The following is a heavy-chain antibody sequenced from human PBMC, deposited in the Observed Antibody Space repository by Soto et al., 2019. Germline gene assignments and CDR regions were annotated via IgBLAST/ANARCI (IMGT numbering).Heavy chain of an antibody. Sequence: EVQLVESGGGLVKPGGSLRLSCAASGFAFSNAWMHWVRQDPGKGLEWVGHIKSNSDGGTTDYAAPVQGRFTISRDDSKDMLYLQMNSLKTEDTAVYFCASDSPAYCGGDCFLNDYWGQGTLVTVSS. J-gene: IGHJ4*02. D-gene: IGHD2-21*01. CDR3: ASDSPAYCGGDCFLNDY. CDR2: IKSNSDGGTT. CDR1: GFAFSNAW. V-gene: IGHV3-15*01.